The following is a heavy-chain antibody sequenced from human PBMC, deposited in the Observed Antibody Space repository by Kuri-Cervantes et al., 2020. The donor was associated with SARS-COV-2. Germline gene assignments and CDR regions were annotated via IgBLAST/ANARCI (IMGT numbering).Heavy chain of an antibody. CDR3: ARSSLGYCSGGSCSNWFDP. CDR1: GYTFTDYY. Sequence: ASVKVSCKASGYTFTDYYIHWVRQAPGQGLEWMGGIIPIFGTANYAQKFQGRVTMTRDTSTSTVYMELSSLRSEDTAVYYCARSSLGYCSGGSCSNWFDPWGQGTLVTVSS. V-gene: IGHV1-46*01. J-gene: IGHJ5*02. D-gene: IGHD2-15*01. CDR2: IIPIFGTA.